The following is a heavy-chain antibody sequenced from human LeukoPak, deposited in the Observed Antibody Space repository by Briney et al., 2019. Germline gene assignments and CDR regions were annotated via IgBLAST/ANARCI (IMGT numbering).Heavy chain of an antibody. CDR2: ISAYNGNT. J-gene: IGHJ4*02. Sequence: ASVKVSCKASGYTFTSYGISWVRQAPGQGLEWMGWISAYNGNTNYAQKLQGRVAMTTDTSTSTAYMELRSLRSDDTAMYYCATMLRGSGTHYNFVSWGQGTLVTVSS. CDR1: GYTFTSYG. D-gene: IGHD3-10*01. V-gene: IGHV1-18*01. CDR3: ATMLRGSGTHYNFVS.